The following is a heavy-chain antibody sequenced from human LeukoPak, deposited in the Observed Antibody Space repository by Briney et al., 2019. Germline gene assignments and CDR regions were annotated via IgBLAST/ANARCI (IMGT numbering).Heavy chain of an antibody. CDR2: ISYDGSNK. J-gene: IGHJ5*02. CDR1: GFTFSSCA. D-gene: IGHD3-22*01. V-gene: IGHV3-30-3*01. Sequence: GGSLRLSCAASGFTFSSCAMHWVRQAPGKGLEWVAVISYDGSNKYYADSVKGRFTISRDNSKNTLYLQMNSLRAEDTAVYYCARDQGDSSGYYYVAWGQGTLVTVSS. CDR3: ARDQGDSSGYYYVA.